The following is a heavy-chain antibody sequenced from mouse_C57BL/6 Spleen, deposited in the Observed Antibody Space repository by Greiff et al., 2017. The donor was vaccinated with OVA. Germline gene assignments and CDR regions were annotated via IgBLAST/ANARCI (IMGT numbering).Heavy chain of an antibody. CDR2: INPNNGGT. CDR3: ARNYYGSSHYFDY. CDR1: GYTFTDYN. J-gene: IGHJ2*01. Sequence: VQLQQSGPELVKPGASVKIPCKASGYTFTDYNMDWVKQSHGKSLEWIGDINPNNGGTIYNQKFKGKATLTVDKSSSTAYMELRSLTPEDTAVYYCARNYYGSSHYFDYWGQGTTLTVSS. D-gene: IGHD1-1*01. V-gene: IGHV1-18*01.